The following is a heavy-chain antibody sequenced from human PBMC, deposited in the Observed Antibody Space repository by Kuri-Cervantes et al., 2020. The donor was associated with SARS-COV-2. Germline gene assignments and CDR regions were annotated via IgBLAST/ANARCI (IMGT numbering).Heavy chain of an antibody. CDR3: ASRRGYSYGIAVGDAFDI. Sequence: ASVKVSCKASGYTFTGYYMHWVRQAPGQGLEWMGWINPNSGGTNYAQKFQGRVTMTRDTSTSTVYMELSSLRSEDTAVYYCASRRGYSYGIAVGDAFDIWGQGTMVTVSS. V-gene: IGHV1-2*02. CDR1: GYTFTGYY. D-gene: IGHD5-18*01. CDR2: INPNSGGT. J-gene: IGHJ3*02.